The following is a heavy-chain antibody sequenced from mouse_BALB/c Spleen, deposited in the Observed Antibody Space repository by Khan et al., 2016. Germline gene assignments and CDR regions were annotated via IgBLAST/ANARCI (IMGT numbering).Heavy chain of an antibody. Sequence: EVKLLESGGGLVQPGGSLKLSCAASGFDFSRYWMSWVRQAPGKGLEWIGEINPDSSTINYTPSLKDKLIISRDNAKNTLYLQMSKVRSEDTALYYCARLHYDGRFAYWGQGTLVTVSA. D-gene: IGHD1-2*01. CDR1: GFDFSRYW. J-gene: IGHJ3*01. V-gene: IGHV4-1*02. CDR2: INPDSSTI. CDR3: ARLHYDGRFAY.